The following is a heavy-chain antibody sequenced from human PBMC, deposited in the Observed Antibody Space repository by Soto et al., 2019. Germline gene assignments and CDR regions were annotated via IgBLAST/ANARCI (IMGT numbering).Heavy chain of an antibody. CDR3: AKSKDFWSGYPYYFDY. Sequence: EVQLLESGGGLIQPGGSLRLSCAASGFTCSSYAMSWVRQAPGKGLEWVSAISGSGGSTYYADSVKGRFTISRDNSKNKLYLHMNSLRAEDTAVYYCAKSKDFWSGYPYYFDYWGQGTLVSVSS. D-gene: IGHD3-3*01. CDR1: GFTCSSYA. V-gene: IGHV3-23*01. J-gene: IGHJ4*02. CDR2: ISGSGGST.